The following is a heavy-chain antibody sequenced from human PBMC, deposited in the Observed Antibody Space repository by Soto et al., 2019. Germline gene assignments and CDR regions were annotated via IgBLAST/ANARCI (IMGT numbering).Heavy chain of an antibody. Sequence: ASVKVSCKASGYTFTSYATHWVRQAPGQRLEWMGWINAGNGNTKYSQKFQGRVTITRDTSASTAYMELSSLRSEDTAVYYCAGRRYCSSTSCYRNYYYGMDVWGQGTTVTVSS. CDR2: INAGNGNT. J-gene: IGHJ6*02. V-gene: IGHV1-3*01. CDR3: AGRRYCSSTSCYRNYYYGMDV. D-gene: IGHD2-2*02. CDR1: GYTFTSYA.